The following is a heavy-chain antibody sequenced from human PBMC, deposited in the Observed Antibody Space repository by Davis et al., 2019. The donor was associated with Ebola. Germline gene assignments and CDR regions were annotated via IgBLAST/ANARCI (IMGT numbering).Heavy chain of an antibody. V-gene: IGHV2-70*04. J-gene: IGHJ4*02. CDR1: GFSLSTSGMR. CDR3: ARTQYSSSWYYFDY. D-gene: IGHD6-13*01. Sequence: SGPTLVNPPQTLTLTCTFSGFSLSTSGMRVSWIRQPPGKALEWLARIDWDDDKFYSTSLKTRLTISKDTSKNQVVLTMTNMDPVDTATYYCARTQYSSSWYYFDYWGQGTLVTVSS. CDR2: IDWDDDK.